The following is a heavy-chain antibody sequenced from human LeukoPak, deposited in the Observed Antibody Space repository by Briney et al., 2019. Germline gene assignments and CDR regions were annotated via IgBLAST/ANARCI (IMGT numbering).Heavy chain of an antibody. CDR1: GVSFSNGW. J-gene: IGHJ4*01. CDR3: ARDGFYYYTSGAPYYFDS. Sequence: VGSLRVSSAASGVSFSNGWMHWVPQAPGRGLLWVSRLNMDASSTNYADSVEGRFTISRDNAKNTPYLQMDSLRAEDTAVYYCARDGFYYYTSGAPYYFDSWGHGTLVTVSS. D-gene: IGHD3-10*01. CDR2: LNMDASST. V-gene: IGHV3-74*01.